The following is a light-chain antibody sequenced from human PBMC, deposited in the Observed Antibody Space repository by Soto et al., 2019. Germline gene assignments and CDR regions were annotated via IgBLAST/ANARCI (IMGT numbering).Light chain of an antibody. CDR1: QGISTG. V-gene: IGKV1-12*01. J-gene: IGKJ5*01. CDR2: AAS. CDR3: QQANSFPIT. Sequence: IQLTQSPSPVFESVGARATITCRAGQGISTGLAWYQQKLGKAPKLLIYAASSLQSGVPSRFSGSGSGTDFTLTISSLQPEDFATYYCQQANSFPITFGQGTRLEIK.